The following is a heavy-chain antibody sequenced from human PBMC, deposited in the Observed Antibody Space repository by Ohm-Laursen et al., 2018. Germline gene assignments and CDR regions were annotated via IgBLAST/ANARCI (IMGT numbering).Heavy chain of an antibody. D-gene: IGHD1-26*01. CDR2: VYYSGST. Sequence: PSQTLSLTCIVSGGSVSNGNNYWSWIRQPPGKRLEWIGNVYYSGSTNYNPSLKSRVTISEDMPKNEVSLRLTSVTPEDTAIYYCAREMLVGPVDLWGQGILVTVSS. V-gene: IGHV4-61*01. J-gene: IGHJ5*02. CDR3: AREMLVGPVDL. CDR1: GGSVSNGNNY.